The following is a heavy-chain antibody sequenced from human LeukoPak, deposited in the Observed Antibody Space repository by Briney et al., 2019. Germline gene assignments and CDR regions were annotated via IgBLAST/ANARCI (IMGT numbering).Heavy chain of an antibody. J-gene: IGHJ4*02. CDR2: INHIGST. CDR3: ARGHSISTVVTPPYR. D-gene: IGHD4-23*01. CDR1: GGSFSGYY. V-gene: IGHV4-34*01. Sequence: PSETLSLTCAVYGGSFSGYYWSWIRQPPGKGLEWIGEINHIGSTNYNPSLKSRVTISVDTSKNQFSLKLSSVTAADTAVYYCARGHSISTVVTPPYRWGQGTLVTVSS.